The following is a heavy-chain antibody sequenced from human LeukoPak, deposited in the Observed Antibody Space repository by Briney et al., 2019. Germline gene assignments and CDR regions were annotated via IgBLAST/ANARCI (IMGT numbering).Heavy chain of an antibody. V-gene: IGHV3-7*01. CDR2: IKQDGSEK. J-gene: IGHJ4*02. CDR3: AREEGYNWNYRPDY. D-gene: IGHD1-7*01. Sequence: GGSLRLSCAASGFTFSSYWMSWVRQAPGKGLEWVANIKQDGSEKYYVDSVKGRFTISRDNAKNSLYLQMNSLRAEDTAVYYCAREEGYNWNYRPDYWGQGTLVTVSS. CDR1: GFTFSSYW.